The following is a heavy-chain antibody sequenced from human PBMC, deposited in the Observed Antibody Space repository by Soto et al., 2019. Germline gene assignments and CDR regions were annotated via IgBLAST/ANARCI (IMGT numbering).Heavy chain of an antibody. CDR2: IFYSGST. D-gene: IGHD2-15*01. CDR3: ARHLTYCSAGSCYSDFPYYGMDV. Sequence: PSETLSLTCTVSGGSISSSSYYWGWIRQPPGKGLEWIGSIFYSGSTYYNPSLKSRVTISVDTSKNQFSLKLSSVTAADTAVYYCARHLTYCSAGSCYSDFPYYGMDVWXQGTTVTVSS. J-gene: IGHJ6*02. V-gene: IGHV4-39*01. CDR1: GGSISSSSYY.